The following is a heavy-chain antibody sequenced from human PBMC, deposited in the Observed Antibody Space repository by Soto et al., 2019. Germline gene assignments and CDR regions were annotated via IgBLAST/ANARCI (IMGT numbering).Heavy chain of an antibody. CDR3: VSQRTSVLTQAYFDY. CDR2: VYYRGRS. J-gene: IGHJ4*02. Sequence: LTCTVSGGSVSNSNYYWGWIRQSPGKGLEWIGSVYYRGRSYSKSSVKSRVTISVDTSKNQFSLNLNSVTASDTTVYFCVSQRTSVLTQAYFDYWGPGALVTVSS. D-gene: IGHD2-8*01. V-gene: IGHV4-39*01. CDR1: GGSVSNSNYY.